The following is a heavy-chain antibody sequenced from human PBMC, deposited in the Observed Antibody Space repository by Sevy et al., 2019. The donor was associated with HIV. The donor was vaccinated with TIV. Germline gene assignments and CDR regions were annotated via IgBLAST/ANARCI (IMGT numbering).Heavy chain of an antibody. CDR3: AKDGYDYGDNVRVPDY. J-gene: IGHJ4*02. D-gene: IGHD4-17*01. Sequence: GGSLRLSCAASGFIFSAYGMHWVRQAPGKGLEWVAVISYDGRNRLYADSVKGRFTISRDNSKNTLNLQMNSLRGEDTAVYYCAKDGYDYGDNVRVPDYWGQGTLVTVSS. V-gene: IGHV3-30*18. CDR1: GFIFSAYG. CDR2: ISYDGRNR.